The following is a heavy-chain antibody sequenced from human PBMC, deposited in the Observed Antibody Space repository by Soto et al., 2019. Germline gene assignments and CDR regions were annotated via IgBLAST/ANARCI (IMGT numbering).Heavy chain of an antibody. D-gene: IGHD5-12*01. CDR2: INAYNGNT. CDR3: ARVDIVATNDHINY. J-gene: IGHJ4*02. V-gene: IGHV1-18*01. CDR1: GYTFTSYG. Sequence: GASVKVSCKASGYTFTSYGISWVRQAPGQGLEWMGWINAYNGNTNYAQRLQGRVTMTTDTSTSTAYMELRSLRSDDTAVYYCARVDIVATNDHINYWGQGTLVTVSS.